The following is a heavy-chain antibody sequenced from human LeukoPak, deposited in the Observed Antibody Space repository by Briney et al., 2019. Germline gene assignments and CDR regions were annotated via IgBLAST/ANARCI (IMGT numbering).Heavy chain of an antibody. V-gene: IGHV3-23*01. Sequence: GGSLTLYCAASGFTFNSYHMRWVRQAQGKGLEWVIDISGSGDSTYYADSVKGRFTISRDTPKNTLYLQMNSVRAEDTAVYYCAKDPGGWFSGGAFDIWGRGTMVTVSS. CDR3: AKDPGGWFSGGAFDI. CDR2: ISGSGDST. D-gene: IGHD6-19*01. CDR1: GFTFNSYH. J-gene: IGHJ3*02.